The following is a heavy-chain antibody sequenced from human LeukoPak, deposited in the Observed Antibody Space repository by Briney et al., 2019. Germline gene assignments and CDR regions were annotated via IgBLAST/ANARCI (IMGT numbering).Heavy chain of an antibody. CDR1: GGSISSSSYY. CDR3: ASAAEYYFDY. J-gene: IGHJ4*02. Sequence: SETLPLTCTVSGGSISSSSYYWGWIRQPPGKGLEWIGSIYYSGSTYYNPSLKSRVTISVDTSKNQFSLKLSSVTAADTAVYYCASAAEYYFDYWGQGTLVTVSS. V-gene: IGHV4-39*07. CDR2: IYYSGST.